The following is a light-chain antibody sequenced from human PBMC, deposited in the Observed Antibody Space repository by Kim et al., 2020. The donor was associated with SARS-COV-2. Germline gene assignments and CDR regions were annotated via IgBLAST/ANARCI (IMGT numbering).Light chain of an antibody. CDR2: SND. V-gene: IGLV1-44*01. CDR3: AAWDDSLSCGGV. CDR1: SSNIGSNS. J-gene: IGLJ2*01. Sequence: QSVLTQPPSASGTPGQRVTISCSGSSSNIGSNSVNWYQHLPGTAPKLVIYSNDQRPSGVPDRFSGSKSGTSASLAISGLQSEDEADYYCAAWDDSLSCGGVFGGGTQLTDL.